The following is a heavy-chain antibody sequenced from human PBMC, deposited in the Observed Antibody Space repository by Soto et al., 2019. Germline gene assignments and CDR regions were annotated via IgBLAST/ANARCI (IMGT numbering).Heavy chain of an antibody. J-gene: IGHJ4*02. V-gene: IGHV3-7*03. Sequence: HPGGSLRLSCTASGYTFSRHWMSWVRQAPGEALERGANIKHHGSEIYYVDSVKGRFTISRDNAKNSLYLQMNSLRAEDTAVYYCARVHLTTHGLNYWGQGTLVTVSS. D-gene: IGHD1-1*01. CDR2: IKHHGSEI. CDR1: GYTFSRHW. CDR3: ARVHLTTHGLNY.